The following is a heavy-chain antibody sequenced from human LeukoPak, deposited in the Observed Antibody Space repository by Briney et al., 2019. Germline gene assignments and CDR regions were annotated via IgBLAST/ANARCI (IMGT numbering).Heavy chain of an antibody. Sequence: GGSLRLSCVDSGFTFSSYWMHWVCDAPGKRLVRVSRINSDGSRTKYAESVKGGFTISRYNAKNTLYLQMNSLRAEDTAVYYCARDRRIAAAGPGVAHPFDYWGQGTLVTVSS. CDR3: ARDRRIAAAGPGVAHPFDY. V-gene: IGHV3-74*03. D-gene: IGHD6-13*01. CDR2: INSDGSRT. J-gene: IGHJ4*02. CDR1: GFTFSSYW.